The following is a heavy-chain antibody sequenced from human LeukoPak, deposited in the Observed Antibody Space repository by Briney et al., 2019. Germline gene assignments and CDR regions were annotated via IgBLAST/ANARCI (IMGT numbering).Heavy chain of an antibody. CDR2: INPNSGGT. J-gene: IGHJ6*03. CDR1: GFTFSSYG. Sequence: ASVTVSCKTSGFTFSSYGISWVRQAPGQGLEWMGWINPNSGGTNYAQKFQGRVTMTRDTSISTAYMELSRLRSDDTAVYYCARGPMVRGNYYMDVWGKGTTVTVSS. CDR3: ARGPMVRGNYYMDV. V-gene: IGHV1-2*02. D-gene: IGHD3-10*01.